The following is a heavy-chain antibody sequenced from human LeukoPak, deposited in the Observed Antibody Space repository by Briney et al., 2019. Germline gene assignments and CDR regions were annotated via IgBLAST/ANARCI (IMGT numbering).Heavy chain of an antibody. J-gene: IGHJ4*02. V-gene: IGHV3-15*01. CDR2: IRSEADGGTA. CDR1: EVSFTGAW. D-gene: IGHD2-21*01. CDR3: SSRPYDTYVI. Sequence: GGSLRLSCAASEVSFTGAWASWVRQAPGKGLEWVGRIRSEADGGTADYAEPVKGRFTISRDDSKNTVYLQMNSLKTEDTAVYFCSSRPYDTYVIWGQGTLVTVSS.